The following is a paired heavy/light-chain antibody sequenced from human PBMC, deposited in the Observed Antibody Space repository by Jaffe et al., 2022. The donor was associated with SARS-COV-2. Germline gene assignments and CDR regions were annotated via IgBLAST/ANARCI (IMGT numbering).Heavy chain of an antibody. CDR1: GGSISSSTFY. J-gene: IGHJ4*02. CDR3: ARRVGPNCHHCRIDY. Sequence: QLQLQESGPGLVKPSETLSLTCTVSGGSISSSTFYWDWIRQPPGKGLEWIGTISYSGSTSYNPSLKSRVTISVDTSKNQFSLKLRSVTAADTSVYYCARRVGPNCHHCRIDYWGQGTLVTVSS. CDR2: ISYSGST. D-gene: IGHD2-2*01. V-gene: IGHV4-39*01.
Light chain of an antibody. CDR3: QQLNNFPVT. Sequence: DIQLTQSPSFLSASVGDRVTITCRASQGINSYLAWYQQKPGKAPKLLIYTASTLQSGVPSRFSGSGSGTEFTLTISSLQPEDSASYYCQQLNNFPVTFGGGTKVEIK. V-gene: IGKV1-9*01. J-gene: IGKJ4*02. CDR1: QGINSY. CDR2: TAS.